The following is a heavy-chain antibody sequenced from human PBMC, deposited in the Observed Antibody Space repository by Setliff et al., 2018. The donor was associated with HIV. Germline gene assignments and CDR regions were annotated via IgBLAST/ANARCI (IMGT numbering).Heavy chain of an antibody. CDR2: ISYRGNT. J-gene: IGHJ4*01. V-gene: IGHV4-39*07. D-gene: IGHD2-2*01. CDR1: GGSISTSRYY. Sequence: SQTLSLTCTVSGGSISTSRYYWGWIRQPPGKGLEWIGSISYRGNTYYNPSLKSRAAISVDTSKNQISLTMTSVTAADTAVYYCARGLSSQTYWGTRPLGLDYWGQGSLVTVSS. CDR3: ARGLSSQTYWGTRPLGLDY.